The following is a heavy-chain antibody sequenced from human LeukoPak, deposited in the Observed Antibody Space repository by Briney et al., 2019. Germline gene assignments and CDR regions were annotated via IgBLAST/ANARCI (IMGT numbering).Heavy chain of an antibody. CDR3: ARDASGRYCSSTSCYWGDNYYYYGMDV. D-gene: IGHD2-2*01. CDR1: GISFRSYG. J-gene: IGHJ6*02. CDR2: IWYDASNK. Sequence: GSLRLSCAASGISFRSYGMHWVRQAPGKGLEWVTFIWYDASNKYYAKSVKGRFTISRDNSKNTLYLQMNSLRAEDTAVYYCARDASGRYCSSTSCYWGDNYYYYGMDVWGQGTTVTVSS. V-gene: IGHV3-30*02.